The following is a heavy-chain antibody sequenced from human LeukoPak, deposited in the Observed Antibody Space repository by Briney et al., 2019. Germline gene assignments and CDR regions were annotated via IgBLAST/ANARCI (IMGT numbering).Heavy chain of an antibody. D-gene: IGHD3-3*01. Sequence: SETLSLTCSVSGGSISLSYYYWGWIRQPPGKGLEWIGYIYYSGSTNYNPSLKSRVTISVDTSKNQFSLKLSSVTAADTAVYYCARYNYDFWSGYSKWFDPWGQGTLVTVSS. CDR3: ARYNYDFWSGYSKWFDP. CDR1: GGSISLSYYY. CDR2: IYYSGST. V-gene: IGHV4-61*05. J-gene: IGHJ5*02.